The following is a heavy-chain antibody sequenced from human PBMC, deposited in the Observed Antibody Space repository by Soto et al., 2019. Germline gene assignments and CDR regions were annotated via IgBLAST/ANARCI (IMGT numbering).Heavy chain of an antibody. V-gene: IGHV3-21*01. Sequence: GGSLRLSCEASVFTFNDYSMELVRQSPEKGLEWVSSISSSGTYIYYADSVKGSFAISRDNANNVMYMKMDTLRAEETAVYYCVRAGHVFDVHYYGMDLWGQGTTLTVSS. D-gene: IGHD3-10*01. CDR3: VRAGHVFDVHYYGMDL. J-gene: IGHJ6*02. CDR1: VFTFNDYS. CDR2: ISSSGTYI.